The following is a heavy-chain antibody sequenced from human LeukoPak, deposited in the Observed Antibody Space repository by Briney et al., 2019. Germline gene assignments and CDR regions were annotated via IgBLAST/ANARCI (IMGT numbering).Heavy chain of an antibody. CDR3: VRIYCGGDCYLDY. CDR1: GYTFTTYG. D-gene: IGHD2-21*01. CDR2: ISAYNGNT. Sequence: AASVTVSCKTSGYTFTTYGISWVRQAPGQGLEWMGWISAYNGNTNYAQKLQGRVTMTTDTSTSTAYMELRSLRSDDTAVYYCVRIYCGGDCYLDYWGQGTLVTVSS. V-gene: IGHV1-18*01. J-gene: IGHJ4*02.